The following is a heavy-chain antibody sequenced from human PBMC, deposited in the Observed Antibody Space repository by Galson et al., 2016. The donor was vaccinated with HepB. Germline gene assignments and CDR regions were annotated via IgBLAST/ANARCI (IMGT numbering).Heavy chain of an antibody. D-gene: IGHD3-10*01. J-gene: IGHJ5*02. Sequence: SETLSLTCTVSGASIISDYWSWLRQPPGKGLEWIGHIYYSGSTKYSPSLQSRVTMSIDTSKTEFYLKLSSVTAADTAIYYCAKSITMIRGDINWFDPWGPGTLVTVSS. CDR1: GASIISDY. V-gene: IGHV4-59*01. CDR2: IYYSGST. CDR3: AKSITMIRGDINWFDP.